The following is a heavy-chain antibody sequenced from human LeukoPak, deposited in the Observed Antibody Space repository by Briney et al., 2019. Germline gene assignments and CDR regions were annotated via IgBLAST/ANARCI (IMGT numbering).Heavy chain of an antibody. V-gene: IGHV1-46*01. J-gene: IGHJ5*02. Sequence: ASVKVSCQSCGYSFPSHYIHWVGQAPGQGRAGMGRINPKGGTTTSAQKFQGRVTITRDTSTSTVYMELRSLRSEDTAVYYCARGGFGLGVGATRGLNWFDPWGQGSLVTVSS. D-gene: IGHD1-26*01. CDR2: INPKGGTT. CDR3: ARGGFGLGVGATRGLNWFDP. CDR1: GYSFPSHY.